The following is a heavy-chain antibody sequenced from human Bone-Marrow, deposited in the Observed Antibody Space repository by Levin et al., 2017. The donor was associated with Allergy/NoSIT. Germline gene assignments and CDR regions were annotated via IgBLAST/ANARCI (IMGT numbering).Heavy chain of an antibody. CDR3: AKVLVENWNDVRAFDI. Sequence: GGSLRLSCVASGFSFDDYAMYWVRQAPGKGLEWVSGISWNNVSIGYADSVKGRFTISRDNAKNSLYLQMNSLRAEDTVLYYCAKVLVENWNDVRAFDIWGQGTMVTVSS. J-gene: IGHJ3*02. CDR2: ISWNNVSI. V-gene: IGHV3-9*01. CDR1: GFSFDDYA. D-gene: IGHD1-1*01.